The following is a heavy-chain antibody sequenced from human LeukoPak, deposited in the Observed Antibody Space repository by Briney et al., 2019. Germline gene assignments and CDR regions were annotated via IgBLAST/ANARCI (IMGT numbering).Heavy chain of an antibody. D-gene: IGHD2-15*01. J-gene: IGHJ6*03. Sequence: SETLSLTCTVSGGSISSYYWSWIRQPPGKGLEWIGSIYYSGSTYYNPSLKSRVTISVDTSKNQFSLKLSSVTAADTAVYYCARQGGTGYYYYMDVWGKGTTVTVSS. V-gene: IGHV4-59*05. CDR3: ARQGGTGYYYYMDV. CDR1: GGSISSYY. CDR2: IYYSGST.